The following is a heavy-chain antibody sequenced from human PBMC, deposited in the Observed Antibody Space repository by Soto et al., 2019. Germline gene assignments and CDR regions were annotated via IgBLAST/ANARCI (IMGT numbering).Heavy chain of an antibody. CDR3: ARSGYCGGDCYIRV. CDR2: IYYSGST. CDR1: GGSISSSSYY. D-gene: IGHD2-21*02. J-gene: IGHJ4*02. Sequence: QLQLQESGPGLVKPSETLSLTCTVSGGSISSSSYYWGWIRRPPGKGLEWIGSIYYSGSTYYNPSPKSRVTISVDTSKNKSSLKLSSVTAADTAVYYCARSGYCGGDCYIRVWGQGTLVTVSS. V-gene: IGHV4-39*01.